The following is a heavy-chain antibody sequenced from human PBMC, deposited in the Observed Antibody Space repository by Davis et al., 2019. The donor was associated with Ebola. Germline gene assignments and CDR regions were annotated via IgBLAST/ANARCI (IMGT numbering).Heavy chain of an antibody. J-gene: IGHJ6*02. CDR1: GYTFTSYG. CDR3: ARDGYGDYPPSGSYGMDV. D-gene: IGHD4-17*01. Sequence: ASVKVSCKASGYTFTSYGLSWVRQAPGQGLEWMGWISAYNGNTNFAQKLQGRVTMTTDTSTSTAYMELRSLRSDDTGVYYCARDGYGDYPPSGSYGMDVWGQGTTVTVSS. CDR2: ISAYNGNT. V-gene: IGHV1-18*01.